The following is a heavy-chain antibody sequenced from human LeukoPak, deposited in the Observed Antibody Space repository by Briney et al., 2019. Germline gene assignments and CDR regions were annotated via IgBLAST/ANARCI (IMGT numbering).Heavy chain of an antibody. V-gene: IGHV3-48*03. D-gene: IGHD3-16*02. Sequence: GGSLRLSCAASGFTFSSYEMNWVRQDPGKGLEWVSYISSSGSTIYYADSVKGRFTISRDNAKNSLYLQMNSLRAEDTAVYYCARDSLPYDYVWGSYRFFDPWGQGTLVTVSS. J-gene: IGHJ5*02. CDR3: ARDSLPYDYVWGSYRFFDP. CDR2: ISSSGSTI. CDR1: GFTFSSYE.